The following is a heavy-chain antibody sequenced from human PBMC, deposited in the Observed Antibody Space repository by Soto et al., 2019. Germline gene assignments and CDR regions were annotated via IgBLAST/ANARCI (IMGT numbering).Heavy chain of an antibody. CDR1: GFTFNTHW. CDR3: ARGGAMGVDY. V-gene: IGHV3-74*01. D-gene: IGHD1-26*01. CDR2: IYFDGITT. J-gene: IGHJ4*02. Sequence: GGALRLSCTASGFTFNTHWMHWVRQAPGKGLVWVSRIYFDGITTNYADSVKGRLTVSRDNAKNTVYLHVNTLRDEDTAVYYCARGGAMGVDYWGQGTLVTVSS.